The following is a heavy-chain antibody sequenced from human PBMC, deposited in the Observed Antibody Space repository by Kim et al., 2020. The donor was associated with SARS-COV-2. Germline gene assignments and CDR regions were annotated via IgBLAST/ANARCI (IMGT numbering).Heavy chain of an antibody. CDR2: ISSSSSYI. CDR1: GFTFSSYS. D-gene: IGHD3-10*01. Sequence: GGSLRLSCAASGFTFSSYSMNWVRQAPGKGLEWVSSISSSSSYIYYADSVKGRFTISRDNAKNSLYLQMNSLRAEDTAVYYCASGGFGDNLLLGYYGMDVWGQGTTVTVSS. J-gene: IGHJ6*02. CDR3: ASGGFGDNLLLGYYGMDV. V-gene: IGHV3-21*01.